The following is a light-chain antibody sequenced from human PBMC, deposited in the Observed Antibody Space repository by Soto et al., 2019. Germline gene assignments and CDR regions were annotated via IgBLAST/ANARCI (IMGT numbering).Light chain of an antibody. J-gene: IGLJ3*02. V-gene: IGLV2-23*01. Sequence: QSALTQPASVSRSPEQSITISCTGTSSDVGSYNLVSWYQQHPGKAPKVMIYEATKRPSGVSNRFSGSKSGNTASLTISGLQGEDEADYYCGAYAGSGTVVFGGGTKLTVL. CDR3: GAYAGSGTVV. CDR2: EAT. CDR1: SSDVGSYNL.